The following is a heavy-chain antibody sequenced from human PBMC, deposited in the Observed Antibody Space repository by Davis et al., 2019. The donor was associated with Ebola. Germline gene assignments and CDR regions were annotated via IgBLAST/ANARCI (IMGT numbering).Heavy chain of an antibody. D-gene: IGHD2-2*01. CDR3: ARGIVVVPAANGQRIYYYYYGMDV. CDR2: IIPIFGTA. CDR1: GGTFSSYA. J-gene: IGHJ6*02. Sequence: SVKVSCKASGGTFSSYAISWVRQAPGQGLEWMGGIIPIFGTANYAQKFQGRVTITADESTSTAYMELSSLRSEDTAVYYCARGIVVVPAANGQRIYYYYYGMDVWGQGTTVTVSS. V-gene: IGHV1-69*13.